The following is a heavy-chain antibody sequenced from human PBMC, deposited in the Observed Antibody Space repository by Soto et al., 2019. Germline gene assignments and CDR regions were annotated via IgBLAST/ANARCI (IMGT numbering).Heavy chain of an antibody. CDR1: GFTFSNYG. D-gene: IGHD2-21*01. V-gene: IGHV3-33*01. J-gene: IGHJ4*02. Sequence: QLVESWGGVVQPGRSLRLSCAASGFTFSNYGMHWVRQAPGKGLEWVAVIWYNGRNKYYADSVKGRFTISRDNSMNTLYLQMNSLRAEDTAVYYCARDIRSRRYDFLGQGILVTVSS. CDR2: IWYNGRNK. CDR3: ARDIRSRRYDF.